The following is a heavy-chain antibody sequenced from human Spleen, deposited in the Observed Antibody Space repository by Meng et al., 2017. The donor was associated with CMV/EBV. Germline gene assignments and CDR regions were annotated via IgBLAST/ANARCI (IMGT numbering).Heavy chain of an antibody. J-gene: IGHJ4*02. CDR1: GGAISSGDYF. CDR3: ARDERRDPYGDFDY. D-gene: IGHD4/OR15-4a*01. Sequence: GGAISSGDYFGGGSRQHGKGGVGWVWIIYNSRSDYYTPSMKSRVTISVDTSKNQFSLRMSSVTAADTAVYYGARDERRDPYGDFDYWGQGTLVTVSS. V-gene: IGHV4-31*02. CDR2: IYNSRSD.